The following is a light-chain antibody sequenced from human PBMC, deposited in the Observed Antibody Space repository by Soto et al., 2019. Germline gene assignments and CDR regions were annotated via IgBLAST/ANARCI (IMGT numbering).Light chain of an antibody. CDR3: QQYKAYSYT. Sequence: DIEMTQSPSTLSASVGDRVTITCRATQSLNIWLAWNQQKPGKASKLLISKASSLESGVPSRFSGSGSGTEFSLTISSLQPDDFATYYCQQYKAYSYTFGQGTKLEMK. J-gene: IGKJ2*01. CDR1: QSLNIW. CDR2: KAS. V-gene: IGKV1-5*03.